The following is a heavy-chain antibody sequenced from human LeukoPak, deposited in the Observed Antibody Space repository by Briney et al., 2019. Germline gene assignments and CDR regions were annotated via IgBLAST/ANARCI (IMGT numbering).Heavy chain of an antibody. Sequence: PGWSLRLSCAASGFTFSSYGMHWVRQAPGKGLEWVTVISYDGSNKYYADSVKGRFTISRDNGKNTLYLQMNSLRAEDTAVYYCARGSTYYDSSGQVPFDYWGQGTLVTVSS. V-gene: IGHV3-30*03. CDR1: GFTFSSYG. D-gene: IGHD3-22*01. CDR3: ARGSTYYDSSGQVPFDY. CDR2: ISYDGSNK. J-gene: IGHJ4*02.